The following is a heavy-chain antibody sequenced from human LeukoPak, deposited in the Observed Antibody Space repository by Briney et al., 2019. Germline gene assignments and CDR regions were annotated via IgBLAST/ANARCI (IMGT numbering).Heavy chain of an antibody. J-gene: IGHJ4*02. CDR1: GFTFSHNW. V-gene: IGHV3-48*02. Sequence: GGSLRLSCAASGFTFSHNWMNWVRQAPGKGLEWVSYISPTATSIYYADSVKGRFTISRDSAQNSLFLQMTSLRDDDTAIYYCATKRFDYWGKGALVIVSS. CDR2: ISPTATSI. CDR3: ATKRFDY.